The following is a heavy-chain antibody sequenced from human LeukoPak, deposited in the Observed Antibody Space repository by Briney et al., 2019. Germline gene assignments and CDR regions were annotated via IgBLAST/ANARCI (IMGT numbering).Heavy chain of an antibody. V-gene: IGHV3-7*03. Sequence: GGSLRLSCAASGFTFSTYWMTWVRQAPGKGLEWVANIKQDGSEKNYVDSVKGRFTISRDNAKNSLDLQMNSLRAEDTAVYYCAKWYYYDSSGFDYWGQGTLVTVSS. CDR2: IKQDGSEK. CDR1: GFTFSTYW. J-gene: IGHJ4*02. D-gene: IGHD3-22*01. CDR3: AKWYYYDSSGFDY.